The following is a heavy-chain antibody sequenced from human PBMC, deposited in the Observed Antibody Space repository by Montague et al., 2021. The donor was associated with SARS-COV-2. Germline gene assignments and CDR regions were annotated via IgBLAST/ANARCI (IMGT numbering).Heavy chain of an antibody. V-gene: IGHV3-21*01. J-gene: IGHJ4*02. Sequence: SLRLSCAASGFTFSSYSMNWVRQAPGKGLEWVSSISSSSSYIYYADSVKGRFTISRDNAKNSLYLQMNSLGAEDTAVYYCARDPFYDILTGYYSNWGQGTLVTVSS. CDR1: GFTFSSYS. CDR2: ISSSSSYI. CDR3: ARDPFYDILTGYYSN. D-gene: IGHD3-9*01.